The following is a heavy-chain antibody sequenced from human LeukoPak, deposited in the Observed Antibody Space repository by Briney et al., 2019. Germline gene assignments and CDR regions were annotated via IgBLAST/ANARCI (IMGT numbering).Heavy chain of an antibody. D-gene: IGHD6-19*01. CDR3: ATDLWSQDWLVNDY. CDR2: INPTGGST. CDR1: GYTFTNYY. Sequence: GASVKVSCKASGYTFTNYYMHWVRQAPGQGLEWMGIINPTGGSTGYAQKFQGRVTMTEDTSTDTAYMELSSLRSEDTAVYYCATDLWSQDWLVNDYWGQGTLVTVSS. V-gene: IGHV1-46*01. J-gene: IGHJ4*02.